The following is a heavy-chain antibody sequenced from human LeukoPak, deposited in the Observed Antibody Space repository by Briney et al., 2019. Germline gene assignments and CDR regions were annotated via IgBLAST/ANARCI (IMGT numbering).Heavy chain of an antibody. CDR1: GGSISSSNW. CDR2: IYHSGST. J-gene: IGHJ4*02. V-gene: IGHV4-4*02. CDR3: ARAIKSGSYRFFDY. Sequence: SETLSLTCAVSGGSISSSNWWSWVRQPPGKGLEWIGEIYHSGSTNYNPSLKSRVTISVDTSKNQFSLKLSSVTAADTAVYYCARAIKSGSYRFFDYWGQGTLVTVSS. D-gene: IGHD1-26*01.